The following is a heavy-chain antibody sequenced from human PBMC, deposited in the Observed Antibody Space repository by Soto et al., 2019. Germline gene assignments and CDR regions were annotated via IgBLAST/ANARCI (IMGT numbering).Heavy chain of an antibody. V-gene: IGHV3-11*06. CDR2: ISSSSSYT. CDR1: GFTFSDYY. CDR3: ARDHPSVGASGWLDAFDI. Sequence: QVQLVESGGGLVKPGGSLRLSCAASGFTFSDYYMSWIRQAPGKGLEWVSDISSSSSYTNYADSVKGRFTISRDNAKNSLYLQMNSLRAEAAAVYDCARDHPSVGASGWLDAFDIWGQGTMVTVSS. D-gene: IGHD1-26*01. J-gene: IGHJ3*02.